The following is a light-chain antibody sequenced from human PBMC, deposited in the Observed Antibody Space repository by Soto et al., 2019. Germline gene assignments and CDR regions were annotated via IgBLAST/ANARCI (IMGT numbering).Light chain of an antibody. CDR1: QSLGGN. J-gene: IGKJ1*01. V-gene: IGKV3-15*01. Sequence: EIVMTQSPATVSLSPGDRATLSCRASQSLGGNLAWYQQKPGQAPRLLIFRAYSRATGVPARFSASGSGTEFTLTISGLQSEDFAVYYCQQYSNWPPWTFGPGTKVDIK. CDR2: RAY. CDR3: QQYSNWPPWT.